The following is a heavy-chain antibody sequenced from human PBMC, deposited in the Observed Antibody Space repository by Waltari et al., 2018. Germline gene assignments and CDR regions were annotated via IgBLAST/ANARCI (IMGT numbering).Heavy chain of an antibody. D-gene: IGHD3-16*01. CDR1: GYTFTSYD. CDR3: TRSGEGFDP. CDR2: MNPNSGKT. J-gene: IGHJ5*02. V-gene: IGHV1-8*03. Sequence: QVQLVQSVAEVKKPGASVKVSCKASGYTFTSYDIHWVRPVTCHGPDWVRQVTGQGLEWMGWMNPNSGKTGYAQKFQGRVTITRNTSISTAYMELSSLRSEDTAVYYCTRSGEGFDPWGQGTLVTVSS.